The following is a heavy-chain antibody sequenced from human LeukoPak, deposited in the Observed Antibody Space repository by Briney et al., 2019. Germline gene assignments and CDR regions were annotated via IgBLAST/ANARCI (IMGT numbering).Heavy chain of an antibody. D-gene: IGHD1-26*01. V-gene: IGHV4-59*01. J-gene: IGHJ4*02. CDR1: GGSISSYY. Sequence: ASETLSLTCTVSGGSISSYYWSWIRQPPGKGLEWIGYIYYSGSTNYNPSLKSRVTISVDTSKNQFSQKLSSVTAADTAVYYCARGRQGWELGAGHVNWGQGTLVTVSS. CDR3: ARGRQGWELGAGHVN. CDR2: IYYSGST.